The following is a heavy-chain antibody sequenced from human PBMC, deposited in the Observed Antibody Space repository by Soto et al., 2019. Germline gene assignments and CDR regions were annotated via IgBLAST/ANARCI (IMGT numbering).Heavy chain of an antibody. CDR3: ATIRLYYYDSSGYHPDAFDI. Sequence: ASLKVSCKVSGYTLTELSMHWVRQAPGKGLEWMGGFDPEDGETIYAQKFQGRVTMTEDTSTDTAYMELSSLRSEDTAVYYCATIRLYYYDSSGYHPDAFDIWGQGTMVTVSS. CDR2: FDPEDGET. CDR1: GYTLTELS. D-gene: IGHD3-22*01. V-gene: IGHV1-24*01. J-gene: IGHJ3*02.